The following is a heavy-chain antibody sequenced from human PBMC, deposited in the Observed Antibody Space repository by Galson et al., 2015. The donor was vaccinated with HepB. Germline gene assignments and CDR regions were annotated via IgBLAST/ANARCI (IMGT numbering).Heavy chain of an antibody. J-gene: IGHJ3*02. D-gene: IGHD6-19*01. CDR3: ARTYSSGWSGAFDI. CDR2: ISSSSSYT. CDR1: GFTFSDYY. Sequence: SLRLSCAASGFTFSDYYMSWIRQAPGKGLEWVSYISSSSSYTNYADSVKGRFTISRDNAKNSLYLQMNSLRAEDTAVYYCARTYSSGWSGAFDIWGQGTVVTVSS. V-gene: IGHV3-11*06.